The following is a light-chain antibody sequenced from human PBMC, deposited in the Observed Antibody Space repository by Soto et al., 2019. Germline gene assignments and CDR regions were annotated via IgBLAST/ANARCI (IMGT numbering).Light chain of an antibody. CDR2: DAS. Sequence: IVLTQSPGTLSLSPGERATLSCRASQSVRSSLAWYHHKPGEAPRLLISDASIRAAGIPDRFSGSGSGTDFTLTITRLEPEDFALYYCQQYGSSPTWTFGQGTKVEIK. CDR1: QSVRSS. J-gene: IGKJ1*01. CDR3: QQYGSSPTWT. V-gene: IGKV3-20*01.